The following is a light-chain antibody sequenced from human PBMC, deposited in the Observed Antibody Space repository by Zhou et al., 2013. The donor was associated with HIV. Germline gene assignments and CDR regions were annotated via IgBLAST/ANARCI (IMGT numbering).Light chain of an antibody. J-gene: IGKJ1*01. CDR2: GTF. V-gene: IGKV1-39*01. Sequence: DIQMTQSPSSLSASVGDRVTITCRASQNINNYLNWYQQKPGKAPEVLIYGTFNLQSGVPSRFSGSGSGAYFTLTISSLQAEDYATYYCQQRYTTPWTFGQGTKVEIK. CDR3: QQRYTTPWT. CDR1: QNINNY.